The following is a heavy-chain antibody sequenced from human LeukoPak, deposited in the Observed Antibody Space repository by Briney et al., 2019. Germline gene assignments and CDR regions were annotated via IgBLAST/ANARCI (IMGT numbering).Heavy chain of an antibody. D-gene: IGHD6-19*01. CDR1: GYTFTSYD. J-gene: IGHJ5*02. V-gene: IGHV1-8*01. CDR3: ARGGQWLLNNWLDP. CDR2: MNPNSGNT. Sequence: ASVKVSCKASGYTFTSYDINWVRQATGQGLEWMGWMNPNSGNTGYAQKFQGRVTMTRNTSISTAYMELSSLRSEDTAVYYCARGGQWLLNNWLDPWGQGTLVTVSS.